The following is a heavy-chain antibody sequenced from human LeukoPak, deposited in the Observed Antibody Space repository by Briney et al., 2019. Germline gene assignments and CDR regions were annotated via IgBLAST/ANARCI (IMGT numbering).Heavy chain of an antibody. J-gene: IGHJ6*03. Sequence: GGSLRLSCAASGFTFSSYSMNWVRQAPGKGLEWVSSISSSSSYVYYADSVKGRFTISRDNARNSLYLQMNSLTAEDTAVYYCARDPYSGAYGDTYYYFMDVWGKGTTVTISS. CDR3: ARDPYSGAYGDTYYYFMDV. D-gene: IGHD1-26*01. CDR1: GFTFSSYS. CDR2: ISSSSSYV. V-gene: IGHV3-21*01.